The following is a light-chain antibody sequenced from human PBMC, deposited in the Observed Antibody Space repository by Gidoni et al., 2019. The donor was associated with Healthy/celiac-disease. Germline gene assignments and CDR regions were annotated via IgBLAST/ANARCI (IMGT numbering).Light chain of an antibody. Sequence: EFLFPQSPGPLSLSPGERATLSCRASQSVSNGYLAWYQQKPGQAPRILVYGAYGASTRATGIPDRCSGSGSRTDFTLTISRLEPEDSAVYYCQQYGSLVTFGGGTKVEIK. CDR3: QQYGSLVT. CDR1: QSVSNGY. CDR2: GAYGAS. V-gene: IGKV3-20*01. J-gene: IGKJ4*01.